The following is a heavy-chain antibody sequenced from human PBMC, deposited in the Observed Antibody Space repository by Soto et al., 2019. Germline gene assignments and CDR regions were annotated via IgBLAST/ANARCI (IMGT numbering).Heavy chain of an antibody. CDR2: ISDSGDST. D-gene: IGHD6-19*01. CDR1: GFTFSSYA. V-gene: IGHV3-23*01. J-gene: IGHJ3*02. CDR3: ARGVCMVGHSSGCQGESSAFDI. Sequence: EVQLLESGGGLVQPGGSLRLSCAASGFTFSSYALSWVRQAPGKGLEWVSAISDSGDSTYYADSVKGRFTISRDNSKNTLYLQMNSLRAEDTALYYCARGVCMVGHSSGCQGESSAFDIWGQGTMVTVSS.